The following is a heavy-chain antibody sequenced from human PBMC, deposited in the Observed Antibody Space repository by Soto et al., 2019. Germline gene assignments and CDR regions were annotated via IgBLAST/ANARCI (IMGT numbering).Heavy chain of an antibody. J-gene: IGHJ4*02. CDR2: VKDDGTGK. CDR1: GFTFSSYW. Sequence: GGSLRLSCAASGFTFSSYWMSWVRQAPGRGLEWGANVKDDGTGKYYVDSVKGRFTISRDNAKNSVYLQMNSLRAEDTAVYYCERVKWGSGFDYWGQGTLVTVSS. CDR3: ERVKWGSGFDY. V-gene: IGHV3-7*03. D-gene: IGHD6-19*01.